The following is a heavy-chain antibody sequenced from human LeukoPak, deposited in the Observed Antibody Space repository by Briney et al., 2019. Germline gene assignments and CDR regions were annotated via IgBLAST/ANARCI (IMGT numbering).Heavy chain of an antibody. CDR2: ISADNGNT. D-gene: IGHD6-13*01. CDR3: ARTEIAVAGTGGDYYYYYGMDV. Sequence: GASVKVSCKASGYTFTSYGIIWVRQAPGQGREWIGCISADNGNTNNAQKCQGRVTMTTDTSTSTAYMRLRSLRSDDSAVYYCARTEIAVAGTGGDYYYYYGMDVWGQGTTVTVSS. V-gene: IGHV1-18*01. J-gene: IGHJ6*02. CDR1: GYTFTSYG.